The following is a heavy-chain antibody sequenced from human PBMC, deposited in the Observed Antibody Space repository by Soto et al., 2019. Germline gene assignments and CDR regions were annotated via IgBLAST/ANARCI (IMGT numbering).Heavy chain of an antibody. J-gene: IGHJ6*02. CDR3: ATLLWFGELSGYYYGMDV. CDR1: GFTFSDYY. V-gene: IGHV3-11*01. D-gene: IGHD3-10*01. CDR2: ISSSGSTI. Sequence: QVQLVESGGGLVKPGGSLRLSCAASGFTFSDYYMSWIRQAPGKGLEWVSYISSSGSTIYYADSVKGRFTISRDNAKNSLYLQMNSLRAEDAAVYYCATLLWFGELSGYYYGMDVWGQGTTVTVSS.